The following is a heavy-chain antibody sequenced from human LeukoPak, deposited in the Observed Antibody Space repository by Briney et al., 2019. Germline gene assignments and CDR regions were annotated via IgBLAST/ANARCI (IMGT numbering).Heavy chain of an antibody. V-gene: IGHV1-69*05. D-gene: IGHD3-3*01. CDR1: GGTFSSYA. J-gene: IGHJ6*03. CDR3: ARGTTEWLGYMDV. CDR2: IIPIFGTA. Sequence: ASVKVSCKASGGTFSSYAISRVRQAPGQGLEWMGGIIPIFGTANYAQKLQGRVTITTDESTSTAYMELSSLRSEDTAVYYCARGTTEWLGYMDVWGKGTTVTVSS.